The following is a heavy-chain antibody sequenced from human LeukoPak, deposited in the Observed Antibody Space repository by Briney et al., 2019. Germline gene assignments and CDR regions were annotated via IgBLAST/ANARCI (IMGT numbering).Heavy chain of an antibody. CDR2: ISADGTAT. CDR1: GFVFNTYW. V-gene: IGHV3-74*03. D-gene: IGHD3-16*01. CDR3: ARDTGEMFDP. Sequence: PAGSLRLSCTASGFVFNTYWKHWIRHPPGKGLVWVAFISADGTATKYADSVKGRLTISRDNAKNTLYLQMNSLRIDDTAFYYCARDTGEMFDPWGQGTLVTVSS. J-gene: IGHJ5*02.